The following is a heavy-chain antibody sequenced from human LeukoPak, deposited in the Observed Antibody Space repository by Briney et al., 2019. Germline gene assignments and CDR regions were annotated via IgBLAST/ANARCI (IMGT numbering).Heavy chain of an antibody. D-gene: IGHD2-21*02. CDR1: GFTFSTYW. CDR3: ARAMAVTAPDY. J-gene: IGHJ4*02. CDR2: IKSDGRST. V-gene: IGHV3-74*01. Sequence: PGGSLRLSCAASGFTFSTYWMHWVRQAPGKGLVWVSRIKSDGRSTSYADFARGRFTTSRDNAKNTLYLQMNSLRAEDTAVYYCARAMAVTAPDYWGQGTLVTVSS.